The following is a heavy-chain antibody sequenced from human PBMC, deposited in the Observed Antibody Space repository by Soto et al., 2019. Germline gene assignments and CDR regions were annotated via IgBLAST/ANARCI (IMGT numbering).Heavy chain of an antibody. CDR3: AKVSSRVTTFSAFDI. CDR1: GFTFDDYA. D-gene: IGHD4-17*01. Sequence: DVQLVESGGGLVQPGRSLRLSCAASGFTFDDYAMHWVRQAPGKGLEWVSGISWNSGSIGYADSVKGRFTISRDNAKNSLYLQMNSLRAEDTALYYCAKVSSRVTTFSAFDIWGQGTMVTVSS. V-gene: IGHV3-9*01. J-gene: IGHJ3*02. CDR2: ISWNSGSI.